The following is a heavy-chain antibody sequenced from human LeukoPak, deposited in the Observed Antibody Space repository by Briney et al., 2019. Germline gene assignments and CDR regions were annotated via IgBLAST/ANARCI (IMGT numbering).Heavy chain of an antibody. CDR2: MYYSGST. J-gene: IGHJ4*02. Sequence: SETLSLTCTVSSGSISSTSYYWGWIRHPPGMGLEWLGSMYYSGSTYYNPSLKSRVTISVDTSKSQFSLKLSSVTAADTAVYYCAREMRSPRGGFDYWDQGTLATVSS. V-gene: IGHV4-39*07. CDR1: SGSISSTSYY. CDR3: AREMRSPRGGFDY. D-gene: IGHD3-10*01.